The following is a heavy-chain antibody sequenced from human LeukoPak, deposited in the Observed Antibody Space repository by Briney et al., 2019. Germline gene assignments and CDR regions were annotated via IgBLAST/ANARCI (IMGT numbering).Heavy chain of an antibody. V-gene: IGHV3-30*02. CDR1: GFTFSSYG. Sequence: AGGSLRLSCAASGFTFSSYGMHWVRQAPGKGLEWVACIRYDGSNKKYVDSVKGRFTTSRDNSKNTLYLQMNSLRAEDTAVYYCAKGPRAYYYGSGTYSKESYLDYWGQGTLVTVSS. CDR3: AKGPRAYYYGSGTYSKESYLDY. J-gene: IGHJ4*02. CDR2: IRYDGSNK. D-gene: IGHD3-10*01.